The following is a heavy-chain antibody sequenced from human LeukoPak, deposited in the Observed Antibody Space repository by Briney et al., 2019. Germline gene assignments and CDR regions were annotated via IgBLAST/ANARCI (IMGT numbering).Heavy chain of an antibody. V-gene: IGHV4-59*01. CDR1: GGSISSYY. J-gene: IGHJ6*02. Sequence: PSETLSLTCTVSGGSISSYYWSWIRQPPGKGLEWIGYIYYSGSTNYNPSLKSRVTISVDTSKNQFSLKLSSVTAADTAVYYCARWVPVGMDVWGQGTTVTVSS. CDR2: IYYSGST. CDR3: ARWVPVGMDV. D-gene: IGHD1-26*01.